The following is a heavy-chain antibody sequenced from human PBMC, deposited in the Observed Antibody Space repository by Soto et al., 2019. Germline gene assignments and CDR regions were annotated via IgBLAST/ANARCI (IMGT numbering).Heavy chain of an antibody. CDR2: ISGGSGDST. CDR1: GFTFTSYA. CDR3: ANVRGV. J-gene: IGHJ4*02. V-gene: IGHV3-23*01. D-gene: IGHD3-16*01. Sequence: EVQLLESGGGKVQPGGSLRLSCAASGFTFTSYAMNWVRQAPGKGLEWVSAISGGSGDSTYYADSVKGRFTISRDNSKDTMYMQMNGLRAEETGVYYCANVRGVGGQGTLVTVS.